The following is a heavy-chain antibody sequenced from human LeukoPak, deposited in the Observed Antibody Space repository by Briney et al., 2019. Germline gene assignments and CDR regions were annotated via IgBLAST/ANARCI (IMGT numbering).Heavy chain of an antibody. CDR1: GFSFSSYA. V-gene: IGHV3-48*01. CDR3: ARDPSHCSGGSCYSGSDY. J-gene: IGHJ4*02. CDR2: ISSSSGAI. D-gene: IGHD2-15*01. Sequence: GGSLRLSCAGSGFSFSSYAMNWLRQAPGKGLEWLSYISSSSGAIYYADSVKCRFTTSRDNVKNSVYLQMNSLRVEDTGVYYCARDPSHCSGGSCYSGSDYWGQGTLVTVSS.